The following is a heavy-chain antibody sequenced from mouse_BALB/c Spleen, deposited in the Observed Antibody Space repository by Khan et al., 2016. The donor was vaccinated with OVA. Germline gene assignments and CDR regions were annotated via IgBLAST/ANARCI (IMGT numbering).Heavy chain of an antibody. V-gene: IGHV3-2*02. CDR3: ARGNYYGYALDY. D-gene: IGHD1-1*01. Sequence: EVQLQESGPGLVKPSQSLSLTCTVNGYSITSNYAWNWIRQFPGNKLEWMGYISYSGSTNYNPSLKRRLSITRDTSKNQFFLLLHSGTTEDSATYYCARGNYYGYALDYWGQGTSVTVSS. J-gene: IGHJ4*01. CDR2: ISYSGST. CDR1: GYSITSNYA.